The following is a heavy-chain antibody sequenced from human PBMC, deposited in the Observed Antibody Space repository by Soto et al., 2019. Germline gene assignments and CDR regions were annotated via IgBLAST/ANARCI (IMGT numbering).Heavy chain of an antibody. CDR1: GFTFSSYG. Sequence: SGGGVVQPGRSLRLSCAASGFTFSSYGMHWVRQAPGKGLGWVAVIWNDGSNKYYADSVKGRFTISRDNSKNTLYLQINSLRAVDTRLFYCAGGGGYSYGYSATADAFDIWGQGTMVTVSS. CDR2: IWNDGSNK. J-gene: IGHJ3*02. D-gene: IGHD5-18*01. CDR3: AGGGGYSYGYSATADAFDI. V-gene: IGHV3-33*01.